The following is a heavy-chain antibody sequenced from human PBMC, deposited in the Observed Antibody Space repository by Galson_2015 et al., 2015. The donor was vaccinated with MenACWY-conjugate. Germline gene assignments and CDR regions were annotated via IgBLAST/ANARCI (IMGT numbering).Heavy chain of an antibody. V-gene: IGHV3-23*01. CDR3: AKFKYSTSWSNTHGMDV. CDR2: IGTGGGT. Sequence: SLRLCCAASGLTFSSTAMNWVRQAPGKGLEWVSGIGTGGGTYYADSVKGRFTISRDNSKNMVYLQMNGLRAEDTAIYYCAKFKYSTSWSNTHGMDVWGQGTTVTVSS. J-gene: IGHJ6*02. D-gene: IGHD2-2*01. CDR1: GLTFSSTA.